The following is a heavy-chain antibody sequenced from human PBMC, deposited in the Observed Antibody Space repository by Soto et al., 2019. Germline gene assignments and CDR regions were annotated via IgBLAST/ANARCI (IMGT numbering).Heavy chain of an antibody. V-gene: IGHV1-18*04. D-gene: IGHD3-10*01. Sequence: ASVKVPCKASGFTFTSYGISWVRQAPGQGLEWVAWISIYNDNTKYAQKFQGRITMTTDTSTSTAYMELRSLRSDDTAVYYCARETYYFGSGTYDDGMDVWGQGTTVTVSS. J-gene: IGHJ6*02. CDR2: ISIYNDNT. CDR1: GFTFTSYG. CDR3: ARETYYFGSGTYDDGMDV.